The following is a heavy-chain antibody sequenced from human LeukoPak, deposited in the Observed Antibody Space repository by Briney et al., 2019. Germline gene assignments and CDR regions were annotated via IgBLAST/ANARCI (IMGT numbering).Heavy chain of an antibody. CDR1: GFTFSSYA. D-gene: IGHD6-13*01. CDR2: ISYDGSNK. Sequence: GRSLRLSCAASGFTFSSYAMHWVRQAPGKGLEWVAVISYDGSNKYYADSVKGRFTISRDDSKNTLYLQMNSLRAEDTAVYYCARVVGSSWYGDWGQGTLVTVSS. J-gene: IGHJ4*02. V-gene: IGHV3-30*04. CDR3: ARVVGSSWYGD.